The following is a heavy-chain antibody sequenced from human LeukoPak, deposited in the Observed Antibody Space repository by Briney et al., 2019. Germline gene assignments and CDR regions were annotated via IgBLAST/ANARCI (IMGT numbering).Heavy chain of an antibody. V-gene: IGHV4-59*12. CDR3: AGSIAARLDY. CDR2: ISYSGST. J-gene: IGHJ4*02. D-gene: IGHD6-6*01. Sequence: PSETLSLTCTVSGGSISSYYWSWIRQPPGKGLEWIGYISYSGSTNYNPSLKSRVTISVDTSKNQFSLKLSSVTAADTAVYYCAGSIAARLDYWGQGTLVTVSS. CDR1: GGSISSYY.